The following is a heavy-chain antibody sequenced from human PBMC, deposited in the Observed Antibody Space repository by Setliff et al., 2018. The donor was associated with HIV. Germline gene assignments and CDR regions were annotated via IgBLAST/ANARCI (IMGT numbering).Heavy chain of an antibody. V-gene: IGHV4-59*01. CDR2: IYNSGIT. Sequence: SETLSLTCTVSGASIRNYYWSWVRQPPGKGLEWIGYIYNSGITNYNPSLESRVTISVDTSKNQFSLKVSSVTAADTAVYFCARGQDGHSVLFGYWGQGALVTVS. CDR1: GASIRNYY. J-gene: IGHJ4*02. D-gene: IGHD3-10*02. CDR3: ARGQDGHSVLFGY.